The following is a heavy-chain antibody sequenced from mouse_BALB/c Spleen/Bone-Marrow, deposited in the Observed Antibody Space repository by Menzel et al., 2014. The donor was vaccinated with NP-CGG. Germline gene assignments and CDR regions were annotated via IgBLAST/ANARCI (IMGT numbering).Heavy chain of an antibody. J-gene: IGHJ2*01. CDR3: ARGLSYYYGTGYYFDY. V-gene: IGHV1S137*01. CDR2: ISSSYGDA. CDR1: GYTFTDYA. D-gene: IGHD1-1*01. Sequence: QVQLKESGAELVRPGVSVKISCKGSGYTFTDYAMHWVKQSHAKSLEWIGIISSSYGDATYNQKFKGKATMTVDKSSNTAYMELARLTSEDSAIYYCARGLSYYYGTGYYFDYWGYGTTLTVSS.